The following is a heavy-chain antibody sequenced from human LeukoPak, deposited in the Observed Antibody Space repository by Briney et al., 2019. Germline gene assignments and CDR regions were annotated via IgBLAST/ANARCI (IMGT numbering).Heavy chain of an antibody. CDR2: ISHDGSNK. V-gene: IGHV3-30*03. CDR1: GFPFSSYG. D-gene: IGHD3-22*01. Sequence: GGSLRLSCAASGFPFSSYGMHWVRQAPGKGPEWVAVISHDGSNKYYEDSVKGRFTISRDNSKNTLYLQMNSLSAEDTAVYYCARDSTPYDSSGYCYDYWGQGTLVTVSS. CDR3: ARDSTPYDSSGYCYDY. J-gene: IGHJ4*02.